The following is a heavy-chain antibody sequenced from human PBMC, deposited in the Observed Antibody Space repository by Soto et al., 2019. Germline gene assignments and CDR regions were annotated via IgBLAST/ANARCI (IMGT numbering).Heavy chain of an antibody. CDR1: GGSISSYY. J-gene: IGHJ4*02. V-gene: IGHV4-59*01. D-gene: IGHD3-10*01. Sequence: SETLSLTCTVSGGSISSYYWSWIRQPPGKGLEWIGYIYYSGSTNYNPSLKSRVTISVDTSKNQFSLKLSSVTAADTAVYYCARRTPPGLWFGESNPGYFDYWGQGTLVTVSS. CDR3: ARRTPPGLWFGESNPGYFDY. CDR2: IYYSGST.